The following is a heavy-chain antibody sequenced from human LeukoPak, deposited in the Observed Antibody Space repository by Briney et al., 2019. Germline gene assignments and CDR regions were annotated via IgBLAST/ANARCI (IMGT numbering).Heavy chain of an antibody. D-gene: IGHD3-10*01. Sequence: SETLSLTCTVSGGSISSYYWSWIRQPPGKGLEGIGYIYYSGSTNYNPSLKSRVTISVDTSKNQFSLKLSSVTAADTAVYYCARGRHPWFGELLPGYNWFDPWGQGTLVTVSS. V-gene: IGHV4-59*01. CDR2: IYYSGST. CDR1: GGSISSYY. CDR3: ARGRHPWFGELLPGYNWFDP. J-gene: IGHJ5*02.